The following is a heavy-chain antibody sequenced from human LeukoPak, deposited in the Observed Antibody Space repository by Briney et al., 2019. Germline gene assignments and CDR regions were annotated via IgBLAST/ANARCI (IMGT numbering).Heavy chain of an antibody. D-gene: IGHD1-26*01. CDR1: GGSISSSSYY. Sequence: SETLSLTCTVSGGSISSSSYYWGWIRQPPGKGLEWIGSIYYSGSTYYSPSLKSRVTISVDTSKNQISLRLTSVTAADTAVYYCAREERDLLIFDYWGQGALVSVS. CDR2: IYYSGST. CDR3: AREERDLLIFDY. V-gene: IGHV4-39*07. J-gene: IGHJ4*02.